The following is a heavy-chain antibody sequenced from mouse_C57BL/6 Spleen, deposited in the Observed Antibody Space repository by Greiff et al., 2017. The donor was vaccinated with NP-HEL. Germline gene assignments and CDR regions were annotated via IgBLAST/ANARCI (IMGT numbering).Heavy chain of an antibody. J-gene: IGHJ3*01. V-gene: IGHV1-19*01. D-gene: IGHD2-3*01. CDR1: GYTFTDYY. CDR3: ARSGDGYPAWFAY. CDR2: INPYNGGT. Sequence: EVQLQQSGPVLVKPGASVKMSCKASGYTFTDYYMNWVKQSHGKSLEWIGVINPYNGGTSYNQKFKGKAKLTVDKSSSTAYMELNSLTAEEAAVLYCARSGDGYPAWFAYWGQGILVTVSA.